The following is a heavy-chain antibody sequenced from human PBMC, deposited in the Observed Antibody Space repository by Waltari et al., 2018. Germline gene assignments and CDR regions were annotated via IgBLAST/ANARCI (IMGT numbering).Heavy chain of an antibody. CDR2: SYSHGTT. CDR1: GFTVSSTY. J-gene: IGHJ4*02. V-gene: IGHV3-53*01. D-gene: IGHD2-15*01. CDR3: TTRVAISGVPGMPDY. Sequence: EVQLVESGGGLIQAGGSLRLSCAASGFTVSSTYMAGVRQAPGKGLESVAISYSHGTTSYADSVKGRFTISRDNSKNTLFLQMSSVRVDDTAMYYCTTRVAISGVPGMPDYWGQGTLVTVSS.